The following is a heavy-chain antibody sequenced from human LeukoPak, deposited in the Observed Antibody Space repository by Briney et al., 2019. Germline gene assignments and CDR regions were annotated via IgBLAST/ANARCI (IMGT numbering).Heavy chain of an antibody. J-gene: IGHJ5*02. D-gene: IGHD3-10*01. CDR1: GGSISSGGYS. CDR3: ARGDYYGSGSYYDWFDP. V-gene: IGHV4-30-2*01. CDR2: MYHSGST. Sequence: SEALSLTCAVSGGSISSGGYSWGWIRQPRGKGLEWIGYMYHSGSTYYNPSLKSRVTISVDRSKNQFSLKLSSVTAADTAVYYCARGDYYGSGSYYDWFDPWGQGTLVTVSS.